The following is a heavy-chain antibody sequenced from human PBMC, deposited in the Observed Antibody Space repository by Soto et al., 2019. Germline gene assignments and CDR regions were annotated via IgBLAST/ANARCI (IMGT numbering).Heavy chain of an antibody. CDR1: GFTFSSYA. CDR3: AKESLKTPVAGPVDC. D-gene: IGHD6-19*01. Sequence: EVQLLESGGGLVQPGGSQRLSCTASGFTFSSYALSWVRQAPGKGLEWVSSISGSGGSTYYADSVKGRVTISRDNSKNTPYLQMSSLRAEDTGVYYCAKESLKTPVAGPVDCWGQGTLVTVSS. CDR2: ISGSGGST. J-gene: IGHJ4*02. V-gene: IGHV3-23*01.